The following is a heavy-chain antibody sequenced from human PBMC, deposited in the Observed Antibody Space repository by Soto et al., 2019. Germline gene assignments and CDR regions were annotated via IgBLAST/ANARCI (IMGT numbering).Heavy chain of an antibody. Sequence: QVQLQESGPGLVKPSQTLSLTCTVSGGSISSGGYYWSWIRQHPGKGLEWIGYIYYSGSTYYNPSLKIRVTISVDASKYRFALKVNSVPAADTAVYYCARDRPQYGSGSYAVESLDYWGQGTLVTVSS. CDR2: IYYSGST. J-gene: IGHJ4*02. V-gene: IGHV4-31*03. D-gene: IGHD3-10*01. CDR1: GGSISSGGYY. CDR3: ARDRPQYGSGSYAVESLDY.